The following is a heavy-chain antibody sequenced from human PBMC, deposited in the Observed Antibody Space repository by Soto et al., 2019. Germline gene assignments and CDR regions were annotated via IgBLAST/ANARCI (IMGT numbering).Heavy chain of an antibody. D-gene: IGHD1-26*01. V-gene: IGHV1-69*01. CDR1: GGTFSSYA. Sequence: QVQLVQSGAEVKKPGSSVKVSCKASGGTFSSYAISWVRQAPGQGLEWMGGIIPIFGTANYAQKFQGRVTITADESTSTAYMELSSLRSEDTAVYYGARVTVGATNYYYYYGMDVWGQGTTVTVSS. J-gene: IGHJ6*02. CDR2: IIPIFGTA. CDR3: ARVTVGATNYYYYYGMDV.